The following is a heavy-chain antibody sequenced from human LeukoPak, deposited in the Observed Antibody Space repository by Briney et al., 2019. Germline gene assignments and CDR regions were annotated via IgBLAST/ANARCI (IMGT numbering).Heavy chain of an antibody. CDR3: ARAPPPLWFGERTYYFDY. J-gene: IGHJ4*02. CDR1: GFTFNDFY. D-gene: IGHD3-10*01. Sequence: GGSLRLSCAASGFTFNDFYMSWICQVPGKGLEWVAVISYSGSNKYYADSVKGRFTISRDNSKNTLYLQMNSLRAEDTAVYYCARAPPPLWFGERTYYFDYWGQGTLVTVSS. V-gene: IGHV3-30-3*01. CDR2: ISYSGSNK.